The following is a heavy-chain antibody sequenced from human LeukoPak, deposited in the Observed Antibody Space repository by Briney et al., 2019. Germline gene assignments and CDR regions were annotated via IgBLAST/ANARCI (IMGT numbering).Heavy chain of an antibody. Sequence: GRSLRLSCAASGFTFSSYGMHWVRQAPGKGLEWVAVISYDGSNKYYADSVKGRFTISRDNSKNTLYLQMNSLRAEDTAVYYCASAYDSSGYYYWGFDYWGQGTLVTVSS. D-gene: IGHD3-22*01. CDR3: ASAYDSSGYYYWGFDY. J-gene: IGHJ4*02. V-gene: IGHV3-30*03. CDR2: ISYDGSNK. CDR1: GFTFSSYG.